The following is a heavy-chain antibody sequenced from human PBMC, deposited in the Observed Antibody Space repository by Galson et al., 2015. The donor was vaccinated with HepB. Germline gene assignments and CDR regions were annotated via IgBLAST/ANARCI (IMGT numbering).Heavy chain of an antibody. CDR2: IIPILGIA. CDR1: GGTFSSYA. V-gene: IGHV1-69*04. Sequence: SVKVSCKASGGTFSSYAISWVRQAPGQGLEWMGRIIPILGIANYAQKFQGRVTITADKSTSTAYMELSSLRSEDTAVYYCARHPLGSREDDGAYCGGDCYSHAFDIWGQGTMVTVSS. J-gene: IGHJ3*02. D-gene: IGHD2-21*02. CDR3: ARHPLGSREDDGAYCGGDCYSHAFDI.